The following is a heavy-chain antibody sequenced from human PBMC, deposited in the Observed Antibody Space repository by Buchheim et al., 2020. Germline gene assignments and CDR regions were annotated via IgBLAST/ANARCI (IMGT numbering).Heavy chain of an antibody. D-gene: IGHD2-15*01. V-gene: IGHV3-48*02. CDR1: DFTFSSYH. J-gene: IGHJ6*02. Sequence: EVQLVESGGGLVQPGGSLRLSCAASDFTFSSYHMNWVRQAPGKGLQWVSYITTTSGTIYYADSVKGRFTISRDNAKNLLYLDMDSLVDEDAAVYYYARDSCDDRWDDWGQGT. CDR2: ITTTSGTI. CDR3: ARDSCDDRWDD.